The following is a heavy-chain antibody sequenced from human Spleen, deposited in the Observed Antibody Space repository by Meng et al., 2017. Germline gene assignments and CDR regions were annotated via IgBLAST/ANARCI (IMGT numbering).Heavy chain of an antibody. D-gene: IGHD6-13*01. Sequence: ASVKVSCKASGDTFTKYGFTWVRQAPGQGLEWMGRIDPKSGDTHYAQRFQGRVTMTGDTSISTAYMELSGLRSDDTAMYYCARDEDISAAGKLFGDYWGQGTLVTVSS. J-gene: IGHJ4*02. CDR3: ARDEDISAAGKLFGDY. V-gene: IGHV1-2*06. CDR2: IDPKSGDT. CDR1: GDTFTKYG.